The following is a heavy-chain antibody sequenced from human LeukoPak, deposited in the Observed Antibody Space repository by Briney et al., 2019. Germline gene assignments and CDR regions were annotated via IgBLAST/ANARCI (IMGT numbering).Heavy chain of an antibody. Sequence: PGGSLRLSCAPSIGFTLRNYAIHWVRQAPGKGLEWVAVISIDGSRQRYADFLVGRFTISRDNSKNTVSLQMSSLRTEDTAVYFCAREQGGSGWSGFDYWGQGTLVTVSS. CDR1: GFTLRNYA. CDR3: AREQGGSGWSGFDY. D-gene: IGHD6-19*01. V-gene: IGHV3-30*15. CDR2: ISIDGSRQ. J-gene: IGHJ4*02.